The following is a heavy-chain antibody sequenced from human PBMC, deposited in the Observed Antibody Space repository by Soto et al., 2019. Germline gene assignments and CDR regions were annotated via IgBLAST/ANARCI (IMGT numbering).Heavy chain of an antibody. CDR2: TNPNSGNT. J-gene: IGHJ6*02. CDR3: ARVLSWASYYDFWSGYYNYYYYGMDV. V-gene: IGHV1-8*01. D-gene: IGHD3-3*01. CDR1: GYTFTSYD. Sequence: AASVKVSCKASGYTFTSYDINWVRQATGQGLEWMGWTNPNSGNTGYAQKFQGRVTMTRNTSISTAYMELSSLRSEDTAVYYCARVLSWASYYDFWSGYYNYYYYGMDVWG.